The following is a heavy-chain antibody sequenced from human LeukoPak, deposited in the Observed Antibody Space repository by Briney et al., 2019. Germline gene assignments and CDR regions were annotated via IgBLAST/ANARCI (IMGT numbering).Heavy chain of an antibody. CDR2: VYFTGNT. J-gene: IGHJ4*02. CDR3: ARHPFSSPFDF. V-gene: IGHV4-59*08. Sequence: SETLSLTCTVSGTSISGDYWSWIRQPPGKGLEWIGYVYFTGNTYYNPSLKSRVTISMDTSKNQISLTVTSVTAADTAVYYCARHPFSSPFDFWGQGTLVAVSS. CDR1: GTSISGDY. D-gene: IGHD2/OR15-2a*01.